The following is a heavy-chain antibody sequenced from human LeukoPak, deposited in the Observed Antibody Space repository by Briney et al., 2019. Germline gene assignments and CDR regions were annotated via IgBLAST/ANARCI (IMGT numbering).Heavy chain of an antibody. CDR3: ARGDGVYIY. J-gene: IGHJ4*02. V-gene: IGHV3-53*01. CDR2: LYYGGTT. D-gene: IGHD4-17*01. Sequence: GGSLRLSCVASGFTVSSNYMTWVRQAPGKGLEWVSVLYYGGTTYYADSVKGRFTISRDNTKTTVFLQMNSLRADDTAVYYCARGDGVYIYWGQGTLVTVSS. CDR1: GFTVSSNY.